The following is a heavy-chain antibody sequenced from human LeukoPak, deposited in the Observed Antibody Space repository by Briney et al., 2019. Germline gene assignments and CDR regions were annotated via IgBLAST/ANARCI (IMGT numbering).Heavy chain of an antibody. D-gene: IGHD4-17*01. CDR1: EFDFSSHA. J-gene: IGHJ4*02. CDR2: ISISGSKT. V-gene: IGHV3-23*01. CDR3: AKDSYDSFDY. Sequence: GGSLRLSCAASEFDFSSHAMTWVRQAPGKGLEWVSAISISGSKTYYADSVKGRFTISRDNSKNTLYLQMNSLRAEDTAVYYCAKDSYDSFDYWGQGTLVTVSS.